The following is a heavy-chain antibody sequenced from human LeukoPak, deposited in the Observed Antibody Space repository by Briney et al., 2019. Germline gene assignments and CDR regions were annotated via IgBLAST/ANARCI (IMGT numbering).Heavy chain of an antibody. J-gene: IGHJ4*02. D-gene: IGHD3-10*01. CDR3: ARDVVRGPLGY. Sequence: GGSLRLSYAASGFTFSSYWMSWVRQAPGKGLEWVANIKQDGSEKYYVDSVKGRFTISRDDAKNSLYLQMNSLRAEDTAVYYCARDVVRGPLGYWGQGTLVTVSS. CDR2: IKQDGSEK. V-gene: IGHV3-7*01. CDR1: GFTFSSYW.